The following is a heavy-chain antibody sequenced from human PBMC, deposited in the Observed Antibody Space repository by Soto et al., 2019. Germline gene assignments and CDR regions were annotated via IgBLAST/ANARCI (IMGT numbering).Heavy chain of an antibody. CDR2: ISGSGAT. CDR1: GGSFDGYY. CDR3: AKLWRH. D-gene: IGHD2-21*01. V-gene: IGHV4-34*01. J-gene: IGHJ4*02. Sequence: SETLSLTCGVSGGSFDGYYWSWIRQSPGKGLEWIGEISGSGATNYNPALESRVSLSPDTSKNQFSLKLDSVTASDTAVYYCAKLWRHWGQGTLVTVSS.